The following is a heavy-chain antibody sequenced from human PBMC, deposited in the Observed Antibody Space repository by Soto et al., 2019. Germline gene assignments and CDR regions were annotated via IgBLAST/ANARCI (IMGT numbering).Heavy chain of an antibody. V-gene: IGHV3-23*05. D-gene: IGHD4-17*01. J-gene: IGHJ4*02. Sequence: GGSLRLSCAASGFPFPSYAIIWIRQVPGRGLEWVSGLYGSGRGIHYADSVEGRFTISRDNSAYSVYLQMNNLRVEDTATYYCAKDAVSGDGVWLAHDWGQGTVVTVSS. CDR1: GFPFPSYA. CDR2: LYGSGRGI. CDR3: AKDAVSGDGVWLAHD.